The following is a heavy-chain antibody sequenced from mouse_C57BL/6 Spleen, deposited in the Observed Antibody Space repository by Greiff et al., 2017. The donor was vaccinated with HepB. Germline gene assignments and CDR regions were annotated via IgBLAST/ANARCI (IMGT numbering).Heavy chain of an antibody. CDR3: AGVGYYGSRPDY. CDR2: IYPGDGDT. D-gene: IGHD1-1*01. CDR1: GYAFSSYW. V-gene: IGHV1-80*01. J-gene: IGHJ2*01. Sequence: QVQLKQSGAELVKPGASVKISCKASGYAFSSYWMNWVKQRPGKGLEWIGQIYPGDGDTNYNGKFKGKATLTADKSSSTAYMQLSSLTSEDAAVYFCAGVGYYGSRPDYWGQGTTLTVSS.